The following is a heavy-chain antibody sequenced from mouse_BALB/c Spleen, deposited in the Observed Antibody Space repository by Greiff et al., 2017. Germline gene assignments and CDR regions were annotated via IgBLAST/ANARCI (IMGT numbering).Heavy chain of an antibody. Sequence: EVKLVESGGGLVKPGGSLKLSCAASGFTFSSYTMSWVRQTPEKRLEWVATISSGGSYTYYPDSVKGRFTISRDNAKNTLYLQMSSLKSEDTAMYYCTREDYYGSDYFDYWGQGTTLTVSS. CDR2: ISSGGSYT. CDR3: TREDYYGSDYFDY. J-gene: IGHJ2*01. D-gene: IGHD1-1*01. V-gene: IGHV5-6-4*01. CDR1: GFTFSSYT.